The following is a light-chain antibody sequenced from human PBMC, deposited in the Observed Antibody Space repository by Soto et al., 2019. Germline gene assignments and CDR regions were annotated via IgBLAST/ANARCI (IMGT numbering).Light chain of an antibody. J-gene: IGKJ1*01. CDR1: QSIGSW. V-gene: IGKV1-5*03. CDR3: QHYNSYPWT. Sequence: DIRTTQSPSTLSASVGDRVTITCRASQSIGSWLAWYQQKPGRAPKLLIYRASILENGVPRRFSGSGSGTEFTLTISSLQPDDFATYFCQHYNSYPWTFGQGTKVDIK. CDR2: RAS.